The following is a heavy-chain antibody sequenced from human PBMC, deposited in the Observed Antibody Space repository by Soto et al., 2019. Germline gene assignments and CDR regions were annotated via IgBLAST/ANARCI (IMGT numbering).Heavy chain of an antibody. V-gene: IGHV4-59*13. Sequence: QVQLQESGPGLVKPSETLPLTCTVSGGSISSYYWSWIRQPPGKGLEWIGYVSYTGSTYYNPSLQSRVTISLGTSMNRFSLKVASVTAADSAVYYCARLSVVLNDYLSLDPWGHGTLVTVSS. CDR2: VSYTGST. D-gene: IGHD1-1*01. J-gene: IGHJ5*02. CDR3: ARLSVVLNDYLSLDP. CDR1: GGSISSYY.